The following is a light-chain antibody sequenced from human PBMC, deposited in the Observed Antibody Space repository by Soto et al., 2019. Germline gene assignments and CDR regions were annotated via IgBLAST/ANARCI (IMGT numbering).Light chain of an antibody. CDR3: QQYGGSPFT. CDR1: QSVSSN. CDR2: DAS. Sequence: PRTLSVPPRERTTHSCLASQSVSSNLAWYQQRPGQAPRLLIYDASTRATGVPDRFSGTGSGTDFALTISRLETDDSAVYYCQQYGGSPFTFGPGTKVDIK. V-gene: IGKV3-20*01. J-gene: IGKJ3*01.